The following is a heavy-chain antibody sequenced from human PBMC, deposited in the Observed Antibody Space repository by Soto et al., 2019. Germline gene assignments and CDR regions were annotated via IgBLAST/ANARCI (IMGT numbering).Heavy chain of an antibody. CDR3: PKTRGAMIFAISVYGMDV. CDR1: GFTFSSFA. J-gene: IGHJ6*02. V-gene: IGHV3-23*01. Sequence: EVQLLESGGGLVQPGGSLRLSCAASGFTFSSFALNWVRQAPGKGLAWVSITSGGADSTFYADTVKGRFTISRDNSKNMLYLQINSPRAEDTAVYYCPKTRGAMIFAISVYGMDVWGQGTTVTVSS. D-gene: IGHD2-21*01. CDR2: TSGGADST.